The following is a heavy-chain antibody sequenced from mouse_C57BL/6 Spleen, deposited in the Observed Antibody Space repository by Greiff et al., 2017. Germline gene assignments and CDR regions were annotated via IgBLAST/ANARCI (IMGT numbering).Heavy chain of an antibody. V-gene: IGHV14-3*01. CDR3: ARSIYYSNGDWYFDV. D-gene: IGHD2-5*01. CDR1: GFNIKNTY. CDR2: IDPANGNT. J-gene: IGHJ1*03. Sequence: VQLQQSVAELVRPGASVKLSCTASGFNIKNTYMHWVKQRPEQGLEWIGRIDPANGNTKYAPKFQGKATITADTSSNTAYLQLSSLTSEDTAIYYCARSIYYSNGDWYFDVWGTGTTVTVSS.